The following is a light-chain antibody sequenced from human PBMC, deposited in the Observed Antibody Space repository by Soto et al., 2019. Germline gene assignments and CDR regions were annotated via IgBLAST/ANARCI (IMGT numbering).Light chain of an antibody. Sequence: EMALTQSPGTLSLSPGERATLSCRASQSVSSSYLAWYQQKPGQAPRLLIYGASSRSTGIPDRFSGSGSGTAFTLTISRLEPEDLAVYYCQQHGSTPVTFDQGTKLEIK. V-gene: IGKV3-20*01. J-gene: IGKJ2*01. CDR3: QQHGSTPVT. CDR2: GAS. CDR1: QSVSSSY.